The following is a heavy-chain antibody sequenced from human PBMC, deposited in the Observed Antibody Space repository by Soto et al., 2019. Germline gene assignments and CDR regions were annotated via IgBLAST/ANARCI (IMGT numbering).Heavy chain of an antibody. V-gene: IGHV1-18*01. Sequence: QIQLVQSGPEVKKPGASVKVSCKTAGYTFTNYGVSWVRQAPGQGLEWMGWISGYNGNTKYAQNLQDRVTMTTDTYTSTVYMELRNLTSDDTAVYFCARGGGGFEDYWGQGTLVGVSS. J-gene: IGHJ4*02. D-gene: IGHD3-16*01. CDR3: ARGGGGFEDY. CDR2: ISGYNGNT. CDR1: GYTFTNYG.